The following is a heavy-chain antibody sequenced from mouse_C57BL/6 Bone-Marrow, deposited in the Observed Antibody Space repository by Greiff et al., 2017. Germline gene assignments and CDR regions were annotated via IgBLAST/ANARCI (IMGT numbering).Heavy chain of an antibody. CDR3: ARGGYYAMDY. J-gene: IGHJ4*01. CDR2: IDPSDSYT. CDR1: GYTFTSYW. V-gene: IGHV1-69*01. Sequence: VQLQQPGAELVMPGASVKLSCKASGYTFTSYWMHWVKQRPGQGLEWIGEIDPSDSYTNYNQKFKGKSTLTVDKSSSTADMQLSSLTSEDSAVYYCARGGYYAMDYWGQGTAGTVSS.